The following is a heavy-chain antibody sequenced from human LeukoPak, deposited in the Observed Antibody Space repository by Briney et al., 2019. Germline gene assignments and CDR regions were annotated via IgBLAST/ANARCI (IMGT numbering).Heavy chain of an antibody. D-gene: IGHD3-9*01. J-gene: IGHJ4*02. V-gene: IGHV3-21*01. CDR1: GFSFSSYN. Sequence: PGGSLRLSCAASGFSFSSYNMNWVRQAPGKGLEWVSSITMSSTYIYHADSVKGRFTISRDNAKNSLFLQMNSLRAEDTAVYYCASVLRDYYFDYWGQGTLVTVSS. CDR2: ITMSSTYI. CDR3: ASVLRDYYFDY.